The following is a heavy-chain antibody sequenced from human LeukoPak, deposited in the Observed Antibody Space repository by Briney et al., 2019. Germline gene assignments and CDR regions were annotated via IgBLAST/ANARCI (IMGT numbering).Heavy chain of an antibody. V-gene: IGHV4-34*01. J-gene: IGHJ6*03. Sequence: TSETLFLTCAVYGGSFSGYYWSWIRQPPGKGLEWIGEINHSGSTNYNPSLKSRVTISVDTSKNQFSLKLSSVTAADTAVYYCARVPPRDFWSGYYPQPYYMDVWGKGTTVTVSS. CDR2: INHSGST. CDR1: GGSFSGYY. CDR3: ARVPPRDFWSGYYPQPYYMDV. D-gene: IGHD3-3*01.